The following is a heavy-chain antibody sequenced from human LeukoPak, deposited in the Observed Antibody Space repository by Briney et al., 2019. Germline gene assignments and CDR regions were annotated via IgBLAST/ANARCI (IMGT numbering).Heavy chain of an antibody. CDR1: GYTFTGYY. V-gene: IGHV1-2*02. J-gene: IGHJ6*03. CDR2: INPNSGGT. CDR3: AIPYRERLAYYYMDV. D-gene: IGHD1-1*01. Sequence: GASVKVSCKASGYTFTGYYMHWVRQAPGQGLEWMGWINPNSGGTNYAQKFQGRVTMTRDTSISTAYMGLSRLRSDDTAVYYCAIPYRERLAYYYMDVWGKGTTVTISS.